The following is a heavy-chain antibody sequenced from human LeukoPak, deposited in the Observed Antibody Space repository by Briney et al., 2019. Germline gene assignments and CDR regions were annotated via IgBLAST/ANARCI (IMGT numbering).Heavy chain of an antibody. CDR3: ARVGSNYVSSGYYH. D-gene: IGHD3-22*01. CDR2: IYYSGSA. V-gene: IGHV4-59*01. Sequence: SETLSLTCTVSGGSISSYYWSWIRQPPGKGLEWIGYIYYSGSANYNPSLKSRVTISVDTSKNQFSLKLSSVTAADTAVYYCARVGSNYVSSGYYHWGQGTLVTVSS. J-gene: IGHJ5*02. CDR1: GGSISSYY.